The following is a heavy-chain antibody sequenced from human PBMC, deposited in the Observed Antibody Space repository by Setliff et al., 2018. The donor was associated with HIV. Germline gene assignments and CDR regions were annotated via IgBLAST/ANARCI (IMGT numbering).Heavy chain of an antibody. J-gene: IGHJ4*01. D-gene: IGHD1-7*01. CDR2: GFHSGSP. Sequence: SETLSLTCAVSGYSISSGYYWGWIRQPPGKGLEWIGSGFHSGSPYYNPSLKSRVTISIDTSKNQFSLKLTSVTAADTAVYYCARAFGTKYYFDYWG. V-gene: IGHV4-38-2*01. CDR1: GYSISSGYY. CDR3: ARAFGTKYYFDY.